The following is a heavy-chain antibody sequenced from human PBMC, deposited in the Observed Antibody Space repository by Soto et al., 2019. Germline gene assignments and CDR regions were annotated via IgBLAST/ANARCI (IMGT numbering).Heavy chain of an antibody. V-gene: IGHV4-30-4*01. Sequence: QVQLQESGPGLVKPSQTLSLTCTVSGGSISSGDNYWSWIRQPPGKGLEWIGYIYYSGSTYYNPSLKSRVTISVDTPKIQFSLKLSSVTAADTAVYYCARVGAVGATTADYWGQGTLVTVSS. CDR3: ARVGAVGATTADY. J-gene: IGHJ4*02. CDR1: GGSISSGDNY. CDR2: IYYSGST. D-gene: IGHD1-26*01.